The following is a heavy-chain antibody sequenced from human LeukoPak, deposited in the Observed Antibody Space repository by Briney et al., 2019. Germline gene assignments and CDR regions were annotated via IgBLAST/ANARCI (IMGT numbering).Heavy chain of an antibody. Sequence: PGGSLRPSCAASGFIFSNYNMNWVRQTPGKGLEWLSYISSSSGTIYYADPVKGRFTISGDNAKNSPYLQMNSLRAEDTAVYYCARALGYSYGYAVDYWGQGTLVTVSS. V-gene: IGHV3-48*01. CDR3: ARALGYSYGYAVDY. CDR1: GFIFSNYN. D-gene: IGHD5-18*01. J-gene: IGHJ4*02. CDR2: ISSSSGTI.